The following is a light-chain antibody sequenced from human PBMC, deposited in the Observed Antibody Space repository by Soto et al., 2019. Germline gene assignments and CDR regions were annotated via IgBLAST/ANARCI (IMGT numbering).Light chain of an antibody. CDR1: SRDVGGYNY. CDR2: EVS. Sequence: QSALTQPPSASGSPGQSVTISCTGTSRDVGGYNYVSWYQQHPGKAPKLMIYEVSKRPSGVPDRFSGSKSGNTASLTVSGLHAEDEADYYCSSYAGRNNWNFGTGTKLTVL. CDR3: SSYAGRNNWN. J-gene: IGLJ1*01. V-gene: IGLV2-8*01.